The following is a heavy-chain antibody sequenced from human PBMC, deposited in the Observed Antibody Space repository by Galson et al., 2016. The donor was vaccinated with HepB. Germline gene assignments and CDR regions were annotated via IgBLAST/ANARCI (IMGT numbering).Heavy chain of an antibody. J-gene: IGHJ5*02. V-gene: IGHV1-18*01. CDR2: IVANNGNT. CDR1: GYNFAASA. D-gene: IGHD6-19*01. CDR3: ARVGSGWYEGWFDP. Sequence: SVKVSCKASGYNFAASAITWVRQAPGQGLEWMGWIVANNGNTNYAQKFQGRVTLTTDTSTTTAYTELRSLRSDDTAVYYCARVGSGWYEGWFDPWGQGTLVTVSS.